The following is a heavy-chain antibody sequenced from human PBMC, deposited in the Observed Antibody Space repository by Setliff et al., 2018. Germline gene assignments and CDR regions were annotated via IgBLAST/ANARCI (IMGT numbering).Heavy chain of an antibody. Sequence: SETLSLTCAVYGGSFSGYYWSWIRQPPGKGLEWIGEINHSGSTNYNPSLKSRVTISVDTSKNQFSLKLSSVTAADTAVYYCARMNYDFWSDYYVLGGCYFDYWGQGTLVTVSS. V-gene: IGHV4-34*01. CDR3: ARMNYDFWSDYYVLGGCYFDY. D-gene: IGHD3-3*01. CDR1: GGSFSGYY. J-gene: IGHJ4*02. CDR2: INHSGST.